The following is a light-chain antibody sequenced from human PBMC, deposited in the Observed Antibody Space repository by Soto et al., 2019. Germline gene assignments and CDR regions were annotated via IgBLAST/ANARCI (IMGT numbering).Light chain of an antibody. V-gene: IGLV1-51*01. CDR1: TSNIGNNY. CDR3: GTWDRSLSGGV. Sequence: QSVLTQPPSVSAAPGQRVTISGSGTTSNIGNNYVSWYQQLPGTAPKLLIFDNDKRFSGVPDRFSGSKSGTAATLVITGLQTGDEADYYCGTWDRSLSGGVFGGGTKVTVL. CDR2: DND. J-gene: IGLJ3*02.